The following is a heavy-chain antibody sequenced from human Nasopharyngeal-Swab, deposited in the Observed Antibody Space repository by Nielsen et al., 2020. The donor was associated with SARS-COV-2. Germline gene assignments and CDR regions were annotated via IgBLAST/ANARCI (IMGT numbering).Heavy chain of an antibody. CDR2: ISYDGSNK. V-gene: IGHV3-30-3*01. CDR3: ARTGGSYFDY. J-gene: IGHJ4*02. D-gene: IGHD1-26*01. Sequence: GGPLRLSCAASGFTFSSYAMHWVRQAPGKGLEWVAVISYDGSNKYYADSVKGRFTISRDNSKNTMYLQMNSLRAEDTAVYYCARTGGSYFDYWGQGTLVTVSS. CDR1: GFTFSSYA.